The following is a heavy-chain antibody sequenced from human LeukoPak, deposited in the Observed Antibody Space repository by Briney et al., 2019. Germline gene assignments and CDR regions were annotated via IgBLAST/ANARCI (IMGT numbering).Heavy chain of an antibody. V-gene: IGHV3-53*01. J-gene: IGHJ6*02. D-gene: IGHD3-10*01. CDR3: ARGLLWFGESTGYYYGMDV. CDR2: IYSGGST. Sequence: PGGSLRLSCAASGFTVSSNYMSWVRQAPGKGLEWVSVIYSGGSTYYADSVKGRFTISRDNSKNTLYLQMNSLRAEDTAVYYCARGLLWFGESTGYYYGMDVWGQGTTVTVSS. CDR1: GFTVSSNY.